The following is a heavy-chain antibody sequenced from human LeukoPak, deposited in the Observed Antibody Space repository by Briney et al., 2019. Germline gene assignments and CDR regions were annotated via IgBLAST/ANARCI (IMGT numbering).Heavy chain of an antibody. J-gene: IGHJ5*02. CDR1: GFTFSSYS. CDR3: ARDLRVSSGWYVNWFDP. V-gene: IGHV3-21*01. D-gene: IGHD6-19*01. Sequence: PGGSLRLSCAASGFTFSSYSMNLVRQAPGKGLEWVSSISSSSSYIYYADSVKGRFTVSRDNAKNSLYLQMNSLRAEDTAVYYCARDLRVSSGWYVNWFDPWGQGTLVTVSS. CDR2: ISSSSSYI.